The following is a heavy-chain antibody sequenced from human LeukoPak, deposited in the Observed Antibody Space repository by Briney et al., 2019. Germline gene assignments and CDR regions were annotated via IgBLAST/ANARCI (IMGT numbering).Heavy chain of an antibody. Sequence: ASVKVSCKASGYTFTGYYMHWVRQAPGQGLEWMGWINPNSGGTNYAQKFQGRVTMTRDTSISTAYMELSRLRSDDTAVYYCARVGVGDGYNSTPNYFDYWGQGTLVTVSS. V-gene: IGHV1-2*02. CDR1: GYTFTGYY. D-gene: IGHD5-24*01. J-gene: IGHJ4*02. CDR2: INPNSGGT. CDR3: ARVGVGDGYNSTPNYFDY.